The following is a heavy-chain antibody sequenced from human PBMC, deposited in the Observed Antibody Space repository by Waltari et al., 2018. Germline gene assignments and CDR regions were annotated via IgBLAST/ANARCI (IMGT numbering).Heavy chain of an antibody. Sequence: EVQLVESGGGLVQPGRSLRLSCAASGFTFDDYAMHWVRQAPGKGLEGGSGISWNSGSIGYADSGKGRFTISRDNAKNSLYLQMNRLRAEDTALYYCAKRAYDSSGPLDYWGQGTLVTVSS. CDR1: GFTFDDYA. J-gene: IGHJ4*02. D-gene: IGHD3-22*01. CDR2: ISWNSGSI. V-gene: IGHV3-9*01. CDR3: AKRAYDSSGPLDY.